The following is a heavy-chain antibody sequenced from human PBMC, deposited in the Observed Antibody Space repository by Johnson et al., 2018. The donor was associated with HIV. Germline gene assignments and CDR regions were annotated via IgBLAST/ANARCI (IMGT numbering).Heavy chain of an antibody. J-gene: IGHJ3*02. CDR1: AFTFSSYG. CDR2: IRYDGTNK. Sequence: QVQLVESGGGVVQPGGSLRLSCAASAFTFSSYGMHWVRQAPGKGLEWVAFIRYDGTNKYYADSVKGRFTISRDNSKNTLYLQRNSLRAEDTAVYYCAKVWYYYGSGSAFDIWGQGTMVTVSS. CDR3: AKVWYYYGSGSAFDI. V-gene: IGHV3-30*02. D-gene: IGHD3-10*01.